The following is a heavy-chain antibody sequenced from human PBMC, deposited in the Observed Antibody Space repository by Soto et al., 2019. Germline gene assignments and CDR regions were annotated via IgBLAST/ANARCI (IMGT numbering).Heavy chain of an antibody. CDR3: ARDRKPHQWLRLDC. CDR2: IHYSGDT. CDR1: GGSISSFY. Sequence: QVQLQESGPGLVKPSETLSLTCTVSGGSISSFYWSWIRQPPGKGLEWIGYIHYSGDTSYNPSLESRVTMSLDTSKGPYSLKLSSVTAADTAVYYCARDRKPHQWLRLDCWGQGALVSVSS. D-gene: IGHD6-19*01. V-gene: IGHV4-59*01. J-gene: IGHJ4*02.